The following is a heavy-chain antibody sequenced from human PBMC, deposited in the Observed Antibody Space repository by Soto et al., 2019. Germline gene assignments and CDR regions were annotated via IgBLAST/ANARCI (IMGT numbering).Heavy chain of an antibody. V-gene: IGHV1-69*02. CDR3: ARAYCGGDCYSGADYYSYMDV. J-gene: IGHJ6*03. Sequence: QVQLVQSGAEVKKPGSSVKVSCKASGGTFSSYTISWVRQAPGQGLEWMGRIIPILGIANYAQKFQGRVTITADKSTSTAYMELSSLRSEDTAVYYCARAYCGGDCYSGADYYSYMDVWGKGTTVTVSS. CDR1: GGTFSSYT. D-gene: IGHD2-21*01. CDR2: IIPILGIA.